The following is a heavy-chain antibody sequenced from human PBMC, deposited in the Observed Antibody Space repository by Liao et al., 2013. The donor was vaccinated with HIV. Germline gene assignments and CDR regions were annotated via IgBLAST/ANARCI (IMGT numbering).Heavy chain of an antibody. V-gene: IGHV4-34*11. CDR3: ARGVPPWGDYGALDI. CDR2: IYYNGNT. D-gene: IGHD4-17*01. Sequence: QVHLHQWGAGLLKPSETLSLTCAVSGESFSHYYWNWIRQSPGKGLEWIGYIYYNGNTYYNPSLKSRATISLDTSNNQFSLRLISVTSADTAVYFCARGVPPWGDYGALDIWGQGTMVTVSS. J-gene: IGHJ3*02. CDR1: GESFSHYY.